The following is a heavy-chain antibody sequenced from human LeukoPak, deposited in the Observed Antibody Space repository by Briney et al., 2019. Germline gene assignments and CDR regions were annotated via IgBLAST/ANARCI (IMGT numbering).Heavy chain of an antibody. CDR2: INWNGIGT. J-gene: IGHJ3*02. V-gene: IGHV3-20*01. CDR3: ARGLPYYYDSSGYYSGAFDI. CDR1: GFTFNADD. Sequence: PGGSLRLSCTASGFTFNADDMNWVRQAPGKGLEWVSGINWNGIGTGYADSVKGRFAISRDNAKNSLYLQMNSLRAEDTALYHCARGLPYYYDSSGYYSGAFDIWGQGTMVTVSS. D-gene: IGHD3-22*01.